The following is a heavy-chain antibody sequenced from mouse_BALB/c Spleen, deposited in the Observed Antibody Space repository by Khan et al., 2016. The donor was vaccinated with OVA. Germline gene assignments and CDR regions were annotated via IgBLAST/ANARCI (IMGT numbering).Heavy chain of an antibody. V-gene: IGHV1-4*01. CDR3: VRDGGYLRNDSWFAY. D-gene: IGHD2-14*01. J-gene: IGHJ3*01. Sequence: VQLQESGAELARPGTSMKMSCKDSGYTFTSYTIHWIKKRPGQGLEWIGYINPSNGYTNYNQKFKDKATLTADKSSTTAYMQLSSLTSDDSAVXNWVRDGGYLRNDSWFAYWRQGTLVTVSA. CDR2: INPSNGYT. CDR1: GYTFTSYT.